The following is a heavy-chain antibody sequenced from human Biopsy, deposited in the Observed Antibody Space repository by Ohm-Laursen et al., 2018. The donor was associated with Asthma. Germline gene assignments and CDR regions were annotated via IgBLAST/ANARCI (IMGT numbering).Heavy chain of an antibody. CDR3: ASGFPKDYVRYNFQF. Sequence: GSLRLSCAASGFAVSRDHMFWVRQAPGKGLEWVSVIYSGGTSHTADSVRGRFTISRDYSKNTLYLQMHSLRAEDTAVYYCASGFPKDYVRYNFQFWGQGTLVTVSS. J-gene: IGHJ4*02. D-gene: IGHD4-17*01. CDR2: IYSGGTS. CDR1: GFAVSRDH. V-gene: IGHV3-53*01.